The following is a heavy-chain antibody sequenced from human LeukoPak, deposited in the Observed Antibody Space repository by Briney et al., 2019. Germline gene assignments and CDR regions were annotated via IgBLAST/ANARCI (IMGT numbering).Heavy chain of an antibody. CDR1: GYTFTGHY. CDR3: ARGILDGYYLIDAFDI. V-gene: IGHV1-2*02. Sequence: ASVKVSCKASGYTFTGHYMHWVRQAPGQGLEWMGWINPNSGGTNYAQKFQGRVTMTRDTSISTAYMELSRLRSDDTAVYYCARGILDGYYLIDAFDIWGQGTMVTVSS. J-gene: IGHJ3*02. D-gene: IGHD5-24*01. CDR2: INPNSGGT.